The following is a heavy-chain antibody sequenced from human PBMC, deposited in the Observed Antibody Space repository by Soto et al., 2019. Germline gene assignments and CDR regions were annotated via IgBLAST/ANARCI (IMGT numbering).Heavy chain of an antibody. CDR2: IDPSGGGT. J-gene: IGHJ5*02. D-gene: IGHD2-15*01. V-gene: IGHV1-46*01. Sequence: QVQLVQSGAEVKKPGASVRVSCKASGYTFTSYYMHWVRQAPGQGLEWMGIIDPSGGGTSYAQKFQGRLTRTRDTSTSTVYMELSSLRSEDTAVYYCARDRVDCSGGNCWRSVEDTWSQGTQVTVSS. CDR3: ARDRVDCSGGNCWRSVEDT. CDR1: GYTFTSYY.